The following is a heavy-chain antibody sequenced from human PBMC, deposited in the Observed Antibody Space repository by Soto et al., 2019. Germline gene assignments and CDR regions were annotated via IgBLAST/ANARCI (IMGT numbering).Heavy chain of an antibody. CDR1: GYTFTSYD. V-gene: IGHV1-8*01. CDR3: ARGPCFRGTSCNWFDP. Sequence: ASVKVSCKASGYTFTSYDINWVRQATGQGLEWMGWMNPNSGNTGYAQKFQGRVTMTRNTSISTAYMELSSLRSEDTAVYYCARGPCFRGTSCNWFDPWGQGTLVTVSS. CDR2: MNPNSGNT. D-gene: IGHD2-2*01. J-gene: IGHJ5*02.